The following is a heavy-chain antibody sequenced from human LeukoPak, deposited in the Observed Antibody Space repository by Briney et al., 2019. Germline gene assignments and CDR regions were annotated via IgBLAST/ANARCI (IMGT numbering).Heavy chain of an antibody. V-gene: IGHV3-30*14. CDR2: ISYDGSNK. J-gene: IGHJ4*02. CDR3: VKDLSGCYAFDY. CDR1: GFXFNSYA. Sequence: GGSLRLSCVASGFXFNSYAMHWVRQAPGKGLEWVAVISYDGSNKYYADSVKGRFTISRDNSKNTLYLQMSSLRAEDTAVYHCVKDLSGCYAFDYWGQGTLVTVSS. D-gene: IGHD1-26*01.